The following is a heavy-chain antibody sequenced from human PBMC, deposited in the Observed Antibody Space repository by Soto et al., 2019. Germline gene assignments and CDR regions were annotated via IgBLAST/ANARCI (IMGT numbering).Heavy chain of an antibody. CDR1: GFTFDDYA. D-gene: IGHD3-22*01. CDR3: AKDTDSSGYYTIFDY. CDR2: ISWNSGSI. Sequence: EVQLVESGGGLVQPGRSLRLSCAASGFTFDDYAMHWVRQAPGKGLEWVSGISWNSGSIGYADSVKGRFTISRDNAKSSLYLQMNSLRAEDTALYYCAKDTDSSGYYTIFDYWGQGTLVTVSS. J-gene: IGHJ4*02. V-gene: IGHV3-9*01.